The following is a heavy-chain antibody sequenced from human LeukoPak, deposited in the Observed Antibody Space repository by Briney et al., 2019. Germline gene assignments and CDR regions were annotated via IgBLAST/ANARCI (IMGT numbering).Heavy chain of an antibody. V-gene: IGHV1-69*04. D-gene: IGHD2-2*01. Sequence: ASVKVSCKASGGTFSSYAISWVRQAPEQGLEWMGRIIPILGIANYAQKFQGRVTITADKSTSTAYMELSSLRSEDTAVYYCASYHPYQLLSFDYWGQGTLVTVSS. CDR2: IIPILGIA. CDR1: GGTFSSYA. CDR3: ASYHPYQLLSFDY. J-gene: IGHJ4*02.